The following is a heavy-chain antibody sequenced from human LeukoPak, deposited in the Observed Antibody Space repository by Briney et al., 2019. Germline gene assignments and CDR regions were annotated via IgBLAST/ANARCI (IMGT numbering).Heavy chain of an antibody. CDR3: ARFSNGL. V-gene: IGHV3-30*03. J-gene: IGHJ4*02. Sequence: GRSLRLSCAASGFTFSSYGMHWVRQAPGKGLEWVAVISYDGSNKYYADSVKGRFTISRDNSKNMLYLQMNSLRAEDTAVYYCARFSNGLWGQGTLVTVSS. CDR1: GFTFSSYG. D-gene: IGHD4/OR15-4a*01. CDR2: ISYDGSNK.